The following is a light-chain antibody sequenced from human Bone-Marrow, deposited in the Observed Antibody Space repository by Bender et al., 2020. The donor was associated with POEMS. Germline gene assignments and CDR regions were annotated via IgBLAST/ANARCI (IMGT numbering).Light chain of an antibody. CDR2: EVN. V-gene: IGLV2-23*02. Sequence: QSALTQPASVSGSPGQSITISCTGTNSGVGSYNLVSWYQHHPGQAPRLIIYEVNKRPSGVSDRFSGSKSDNTASLTISGLQAEDEADFYCCSYAGSSIWVFGGGTKLTVL. CDR3: CSYAGSSIWV. J-gene: IGLJ3*02. CDR1: NSGVGSYNL.